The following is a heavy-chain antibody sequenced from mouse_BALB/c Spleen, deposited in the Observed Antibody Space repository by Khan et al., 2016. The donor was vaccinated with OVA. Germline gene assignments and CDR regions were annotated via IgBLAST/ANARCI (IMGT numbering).Heavy chain of an antibody. V-gene: IGHV5-17*02. D-gene: IGHD1-1*01. CDR2: ISGDSNTS. CDR1: GFTFNSYG. Sequence: EVALVESGGGLVQPGGPRKLSCAASGFTFNSYGMHWVRQAPEKGLEWVAYISGDSNTSYYTDTVKGRFTISSDNPKNTLFLQMTSLMYEDTAMYYCATAYFYGYYFDYWGPGTTVTVS. CDR3: ATAYFYGYYFDY. J-gene: IGHJ2*01.